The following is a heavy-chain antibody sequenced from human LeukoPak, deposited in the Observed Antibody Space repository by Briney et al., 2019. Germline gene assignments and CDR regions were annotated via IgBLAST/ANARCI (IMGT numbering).Heavy chain of an antibody. D-gene: IGHD6-13*01. CDR2: IKQDGSEK. V-gene: IGHV3-7*01. CDR3: AKGGGQQTNYYYYYMDV. Sequence: GGSLRLSCAASGFTFSSYWMCWARQAPGKGLEWVANIKQDGSEKSYVDSVKGRFTISRDNSKNTLYLQMNSLRAEDTAVYYCAKGGGQQTNYYYYYMDVWGKGTTVTVSS. CDR1: GFTFSSYW. J-gene: IGHJ6*03.